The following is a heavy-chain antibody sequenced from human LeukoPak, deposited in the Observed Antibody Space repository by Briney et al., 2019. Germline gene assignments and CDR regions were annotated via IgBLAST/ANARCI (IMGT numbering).Heavy chain of an antibody. CDR2: IYTSGST. D-gene: IGHD6-6*01. Sequence: SETLSLTCTVSGGSINSYYWSWIRQPAGKGLEWIGRIYTSGSTNYNPSLKSRVTMSVDTSNNHFSLKLNSVTTADTAVYYCARDSSSGIDYWGQGTLVTVSS. J-gene: IGHJ4*02. CDR1: GGSINSYY. CDR3: ARDSSSGIDY. V-gene: IGHV4-4*07.